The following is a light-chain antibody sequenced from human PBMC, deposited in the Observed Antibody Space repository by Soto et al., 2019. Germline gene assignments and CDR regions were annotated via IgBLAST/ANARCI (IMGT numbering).Light chain of an antibody. CDR2: LNSDGSH. V-gene: IGLV4-69*01. CDR3: QTGGPGGV. Sequence: QPVLTQSPSASASLGASVKLTCTLSSGHSSYAIAWHQQQPEKGPRYLMKLNSDGSHSKGDGIPDRFSGSSSGAERYLTISSLQSEDEADYYCQTGGPGGVFGGGTKLTVL. CDR1: SGHSSYA. J-gene: IGLJ3*02.